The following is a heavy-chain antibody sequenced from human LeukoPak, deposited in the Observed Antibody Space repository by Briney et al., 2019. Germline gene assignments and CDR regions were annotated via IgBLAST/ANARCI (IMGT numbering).Heavy chain of an antibody. Sequence: PGGSLRLSCAASGFTFSSYEMNWVRQAPGKGLEWVSYISNSGSAIYYADSVKGRFTISRDSAKNTLYLQMNSLRSEDSAVYYCARGPYGTNSWFDPWGQGTLVTISS. CDR2: ISNSGSAI. J-gene: IGHJ5*02. CDR1: GFTFSSYE. CDR3: ARGPYGTNSWFDP. D-gene: IGHD4-23*01. V-gene: IGHV3-48*03.